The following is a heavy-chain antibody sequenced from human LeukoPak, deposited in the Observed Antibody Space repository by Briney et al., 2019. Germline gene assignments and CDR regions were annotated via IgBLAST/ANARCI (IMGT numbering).Heavy chain of an antibody. CDR2: IYYSGST. J-gene: IGHJ6*03. D-gene: IGHD3-10*01. Sequence: SETLSLTRIVSGGSISSYYWSWIRQPPGKGLEWIGYIYYSGSTNYNPSLKSRVTISVDTSKNQFSLKLSSVTAADTAVYYCAREGYGSGSYYYYYYYMDVWGKGTTVAVSS. CDR3: AREGYGSGSYYYYYYYMDV. CDR1: GGSISSYY. V-gene: IGHV4-59*01.